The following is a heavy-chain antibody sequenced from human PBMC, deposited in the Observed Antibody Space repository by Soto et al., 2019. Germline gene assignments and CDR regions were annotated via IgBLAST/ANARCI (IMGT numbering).Heavy chain of an antibody. CDR3: ARQRTSVVTQAYFDV. Sequence: PSETLSLTCSVSGGSVTNRDYYWGWIRQPPGRGLEWIGYLYFGGKTYYNPSLKSRVTMSVDTSKNQFSLKLKSVTAADTALYFCARQRTSVVTQAYFDVWGPGSLVTVSS. J-gene: IGHJ4*02. V-gene: IGHV4-39*01. CDR2: LYFGGKT. CDR1: GGSVTNRDYY. D-gene: IGHD2-21*02.